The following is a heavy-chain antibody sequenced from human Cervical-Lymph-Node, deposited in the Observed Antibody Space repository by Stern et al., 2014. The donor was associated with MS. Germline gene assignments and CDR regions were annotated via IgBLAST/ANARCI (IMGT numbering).Heavy chain of an antibody. CDR2: ISAYDGDT. Sequence: VQLEESGAEVKKPGASVKVSCKASGYIFSAYGINWVRQAPGQGLEWMGWISAYDGDTNFTQNFQGRVTMTTDTSTNTVYMELRSLTSDDTAVYYCARGYSYGYGIDYWGRGSLITVSS. CDR3: ARGYSYGYGIDY. CDR1: GYIFSAYG. D-gene: IGHD5-18*01. J-gene: IGHJ4*02. V-gene: IGHV1-18*01.